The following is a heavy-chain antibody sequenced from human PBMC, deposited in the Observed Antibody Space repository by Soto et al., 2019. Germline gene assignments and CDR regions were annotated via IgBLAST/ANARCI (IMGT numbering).Heavy chain of an antibody. D-gene: IGHD3-16*01. CDR1: GFTFRSYV. CDR3: ARWGTTGGLDV. V-gene: IGHV3-30*19. Sequence: QVQLVESGGGVVQPGTSLRVSCVGSGFTFRSYVIHWVRQAPGKGLEWVALTSYDGSDKYYDDSVRGRFTISRDNSRNTVDLQMDSLRLEDPAIYYCARWGTTGGLDVWGQGTLVSVSS. CDR2: TSYDGSDK. J-gene: IGHJ1*01.